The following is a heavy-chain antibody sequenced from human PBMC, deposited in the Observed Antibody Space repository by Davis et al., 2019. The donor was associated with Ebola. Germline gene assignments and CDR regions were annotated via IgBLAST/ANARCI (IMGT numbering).Heavy chain of an antibody. Sequence: GVVTYYADSVKGRFTISRDNSKNTVHLQMNNLGDDDSAIYYCARGGYSTQGPDYWGQGTLVTVSS. V-gene: IGHV3-23*01. J-gene: IGHJ4*02. D-gene: IGHD6-13*01. CDR2: GVVT. CDR3: ARGGYSTQGPDY.